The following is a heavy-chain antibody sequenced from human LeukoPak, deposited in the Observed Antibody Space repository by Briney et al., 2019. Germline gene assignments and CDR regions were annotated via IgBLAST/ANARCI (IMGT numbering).Heavy chain of an antibody. CDR2: IYPGDSDT. Sequence: GESLKISCKGSGYSFTSYWIGWVRQMPGKGLEWMGIIYPGDSDTRYSPSFQGQVTISADKSIRTAYLQWSSLKASDTAIYYCARTYDGAYDAFDIWGQGTMVTVSS. V-gene: IGHV5-51*01. J-gene: IGHJ3*02. CDR3: ARTYDGAYDAFDI. CDR1: GYSFTSYW. D-gene: IGHD4-17*01.